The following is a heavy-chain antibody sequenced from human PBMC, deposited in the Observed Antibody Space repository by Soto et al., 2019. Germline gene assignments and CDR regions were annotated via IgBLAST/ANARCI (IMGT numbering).Heavy chain of an antibody. V-gene: IGHV3-7*03. J-gene: IGHJ5*02. D-gene: IGHD3-10*01. CDR1: GFTFSSYW. CDR3: ARVTMVRGVAEWFDP. CDR2: IKQDGSEK. Sequence: GGSLRLSCAASGFTFSSYWMSWVRQAPGKGLEWVANIKQDGSEKYYVDSVKGRFTISRDNAKNSLYLQMNSLRAEDTAVYYCARVTMVRGVAEWFDPWGQGTLVTVSS.